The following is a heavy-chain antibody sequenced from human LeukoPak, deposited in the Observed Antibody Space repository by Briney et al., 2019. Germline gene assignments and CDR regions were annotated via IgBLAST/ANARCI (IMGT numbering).Heavy chain of an antibody. CDR1: GGSFSGYY. D-gene: IGHD6-19*01. J-gene: IGHJ4*02. V-gene: IGHV4-34*01. Sequence: SETLSLTCAVYGGSFSGYYWSWIRQPPGKGLEWIGEINHSGSTNYNPSLKSRVTISVDTSKNQFSLKLSSVTAADTAVYYCARASGGGSGQAFALDYWGQGTLDTVSS. CDR3: ARASGGGSGQAFALDY. CDR2: INHSGST.